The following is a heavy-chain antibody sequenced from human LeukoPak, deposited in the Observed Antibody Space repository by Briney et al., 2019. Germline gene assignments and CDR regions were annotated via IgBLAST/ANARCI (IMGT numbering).Heavy chain of an antibody. CDR1: GGTFKNYA. D-gene: IGHD2-8*01. V-gene: IGHV1-69*13. Sequence: SVKVSCKASGGTFKNYAVSWVRQAPGQGLEWVGGIIPIFGTTNYTQQFQGRVTITAEESTSTVYLELSSLRSDDTAVYYCARSYLVFNWLDPWGQGALVTVSS. CDR3: ARSYLVFNWLDP. J-gene: IGHJ5*02. CDR2: IIPIFGTT.